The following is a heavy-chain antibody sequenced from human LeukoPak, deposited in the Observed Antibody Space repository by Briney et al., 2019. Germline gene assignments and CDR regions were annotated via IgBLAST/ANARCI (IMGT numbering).Heavy chain of an antibody. J-gene: IGHJ4*02. V-gene: IGHV4-38-2*02. Sequence: SETLSLTCTVSSGSISSGYYWGWIRQPPGKGLEWIGSIYSSGSTYYNPSLKSRVTISVDTSKNQVSLKLRSVTAADTAVYYCARGDSGWYLGLGFDYWGQGTLVIVSS. CDR2: IYSSGST. CDR1: SGSISSGYY. CDR3: ARGDSGWYLGLGFDY. D-gene: IGHD6-19*01.